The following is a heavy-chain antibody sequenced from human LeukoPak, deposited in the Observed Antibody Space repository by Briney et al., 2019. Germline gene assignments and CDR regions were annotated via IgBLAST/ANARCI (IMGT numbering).Heavy chain of an antibody. V-gene: IGHV1-69*10. J-gene: IGHJ1*01. Sequence: SVTVSCKASGGTFSSYAISWVRQAPGQGLEWMGWIIPIFGIANYAQKFQGRVTITPDKSTSTAYMELSSLRSEDTAVYYCAREGEYTFQHWGQGTLVTVSS. CDR3: AREGEYTFQH. CDR1: GGTFSSYA. CDR2: IIPIFGIA. D-gene: IGHD2/OR15-2a*01.